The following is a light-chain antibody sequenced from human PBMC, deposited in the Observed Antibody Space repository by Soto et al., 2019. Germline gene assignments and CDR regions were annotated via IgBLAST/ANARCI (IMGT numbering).Light chain of an antibody. Sequence: QSVLTQPPSASWTPGQRVTISCSGSSSNIGSNTVNWYQQLPGTAPKLLIYSNNQRPSGVPERFSGSKSGTSASLAISGLQSEDEADYYCAAWDDSLNGYVFGTGTKVTVL. CDR1: SSNIGSNT. CDR3: AAWDDSLNGYV. V-gene: IGLV1-44*01. CDR2: SNN. J-gene: IGLJ1*01.